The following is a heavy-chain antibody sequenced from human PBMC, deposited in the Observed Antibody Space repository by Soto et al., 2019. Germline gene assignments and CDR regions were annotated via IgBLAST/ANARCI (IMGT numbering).Heavy chain of an antibody. Sequence: GGSLRLSCAASGFTFSSYSMNWVRQAPGKGLEWVSSISSSSSYIYYADSVKGRFTISRDNAKNSLYLQMNSLRAEDTAVYYCARARSMEVVAATRDAFDIWGQGTMVTVSS. CDR1: GFTFSSYS. CDR3: ARARSMEVVAATRDAFDI. D-gene: IGHD2-15*01. CDR2: ISSSSSYI. J-gene: IGHJ3*02. V-gene: IGHV3-21*01.